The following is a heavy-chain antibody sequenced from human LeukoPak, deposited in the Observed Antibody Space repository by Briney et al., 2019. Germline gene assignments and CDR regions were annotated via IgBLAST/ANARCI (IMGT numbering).Heavy chain of an antibody. Sequence: GGSLRLSCAASGFTFSSYGMHWVRQAPGKGLEWVAVIWYDGSNKYYADSVKGRFTISRDNSKNTLYLQMNSQRAEDTAVYYCARDRKRGFFAANDHFDYWGQGTLVTVSS. CDR1: GFTFSSYG. CDR3: ARDRKRGFFAANDHFDY. D-gene: IGHD3-3*01. V-gene: IGHV3-33*01. J-gene: IGHJ4*02. CDR2: IWYDGSNK.